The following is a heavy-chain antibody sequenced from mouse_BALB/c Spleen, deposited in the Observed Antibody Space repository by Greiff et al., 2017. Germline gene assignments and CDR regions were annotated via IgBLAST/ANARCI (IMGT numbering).Heavy chain of an antibody. V-gene: IGHV5-4*02. CDR3: ARALITTVVEGFAY. Sequence: EVKVVESGGGLVKPGGSLKLSCAASGFTFSDYYMYWVRQTPEKRLEWVATISDGGSYTYYPDSVKGRFTISRDNAKNNLYLQMSSLKSEDTAMYYCARALITTVVEGFAYWGQGTLVTVSA. D-gene: IGHD1-1*01. CDR1: GFTFSDYY. CDR2: ISDGGSYT. J-gene: IGHJ3*01.